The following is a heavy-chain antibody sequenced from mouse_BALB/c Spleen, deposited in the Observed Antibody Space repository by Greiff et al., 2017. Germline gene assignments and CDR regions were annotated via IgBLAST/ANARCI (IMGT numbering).Heavy chain of an antibody. J-gene: IGHJ3*01. V-gene: IGHV1-4*02. CDR3: ARDGPDPFAY. CDR1: GYTFTSYT. Sequence: VQLQQSAAELARPGASVKMSCKASGYTFTSYTMHWVKQRPGQGLEWIGYINPSSGYTEYNQKFKDKTTLTADKSSSTAYMQLSSLTSEDSAVYYCARDGPDPFAYWGQGTLVTVSA. D-gene: IGHD2-3*01. CDR2: INPSSGYT.